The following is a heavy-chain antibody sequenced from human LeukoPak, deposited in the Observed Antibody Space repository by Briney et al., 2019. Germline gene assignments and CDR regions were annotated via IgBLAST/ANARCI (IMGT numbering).Heavy chain of an antibody. Sequence: SETLSLTCTVSGGSISSYYWTWIRQPAGKGLEWIGRIFTSGSTTYNPSLKSRITISLDTSKNQATLKLSSVTAADTAVYYCARVGGINNWFDPWGQGTLVTVSS. J-gene: IGHJ5*02. CDR2: IFTSGST. D-gene: IGHD3-16*01. V-gene: IGHV4-4*07. CDR1: GGSISSYY. CDR3: ARVGGINNWFDP.